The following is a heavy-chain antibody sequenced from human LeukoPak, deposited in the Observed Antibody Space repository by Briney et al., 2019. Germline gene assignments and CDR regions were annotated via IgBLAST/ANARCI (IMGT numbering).Heavy chain of an antibody. V-gene: IGHV3-21*01. CDR1: GFTFSSYS. Sequence: GGSLRLSCAASGFTFSSYSMNWVRQAPGKGLEWVSSISSSSSYIYYADSVKGRFTISRDNAKNSLYLQMNSLRAEDTAVYYCAREWGGYCSSTSCPRLDYWGQGTLVTVSS. CDR2: ISSSSSYI. J-gene: IGHJ4*02. CDR3: AREWGGYCSSTSCPRLDY. D-gene: IGHD2-2*01.